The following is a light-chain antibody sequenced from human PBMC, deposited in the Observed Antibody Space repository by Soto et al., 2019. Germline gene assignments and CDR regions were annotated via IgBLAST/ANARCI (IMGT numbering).Light chain of an antibody. CDR3: QQYNNWPPIT. CDR2: GAS. V-gene: IGKV3-15*01. Sequence: EIGLMHSPTTLSVSPGERAPLSWRASQSVSSNLAWYQQKPGQAPRLLIYGASTRATGIPARFSGSGSGTEFTLTISSLQSEDFAVYYCQQYNNWPPITFGQGTRLEI. J-gene: IGKJ5*01. CDR1: QSVSSN.